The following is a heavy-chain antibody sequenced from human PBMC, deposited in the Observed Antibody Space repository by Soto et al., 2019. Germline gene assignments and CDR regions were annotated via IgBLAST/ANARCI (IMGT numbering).Heavy chain of an antibody. CDR2: IFYSGST. CDR1: GGSISSADYF. V-gene: IGHV4-31*03. CDR3: AGWFGEPQYYYYYGMDV. J-gene: IGHJ6*02. Sequence: SETLSLTCTVSGGSISSADYFWTWIRQHPGEGLEWIGYIFYSGSTYYNPSLKSRVTISVDTSKNQFSLKLSSVTAADTAVYYCAGWFGEPQYYYYYGMDVWGQGTTVTVSS. D-gene: IGHD3-10*01.